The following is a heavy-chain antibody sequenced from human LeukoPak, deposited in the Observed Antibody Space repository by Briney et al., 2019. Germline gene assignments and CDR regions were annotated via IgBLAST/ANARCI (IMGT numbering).Heavy chain of an antibody. J-gene: IGHJ4*02. D-gene: IGHD5-12*01. CDR3: ARGSVAIDY. V-gene: IGHV4-31*11. CDR1: GGSISSGGYS. CDR2: IYYSGST. Sequence: PSETLSLTCAVSGGSISSGGYSWSWIRQHPGKGLEWIGYIYYSGSTYYNPSLKSRVTISVDTSKNQFSLKLSSVTAADTAVYYCARGSVAIDYWGQGTLVTVSS.